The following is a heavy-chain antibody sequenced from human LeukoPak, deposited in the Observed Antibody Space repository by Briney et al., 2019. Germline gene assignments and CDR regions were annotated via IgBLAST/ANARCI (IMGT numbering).Heavy chain of an antibody. CDR2: IRYDGSNK. V-gene: IGHV3-30*02. CDR1: GFTFSSYG. CDR3: AKEIAAADPNWFDP. D-gene: IGHD6-13*01. Sequence: GGSLRLSCAASGFTFSSYGMHWVRQAPGKGLEWVAFIRYDGSNKYYADSVKGRFTISRDNSKNTLYLQMNSLRAEDTAVYYCAKEIAAADPNWFDPWGQGTLVTVSS. J-gene: IGHJ5*02.